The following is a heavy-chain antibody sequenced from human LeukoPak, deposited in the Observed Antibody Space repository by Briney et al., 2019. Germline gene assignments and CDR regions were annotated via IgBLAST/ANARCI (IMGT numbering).Heavy chain of an antibody. CDR1: GFTFSSYA. Sequence: GGSLRLSCAASGFTFSSYAMHWVRQAPGKGLEWVAVISYDGSSKYYADSVKGRFTISRDNSKNTLYLQMNSLRAEDTAVYYCARDGHGDYEGYYFDYWGQGTLVTVSS. CDR3: ARDGHGDYEGYYFDY. J-gene: IGHJ4*02. V-gene: IGHV3-30-3*01. CDR2: ISYDGSSK. D-gene: IGHD4-17*01.